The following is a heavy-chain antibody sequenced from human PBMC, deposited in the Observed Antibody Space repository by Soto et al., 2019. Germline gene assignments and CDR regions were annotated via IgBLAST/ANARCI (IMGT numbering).Heavy chain of an antibody. CDR3: ARNGVAARRGRTYYYYYMDV. V-gene: IGHV3-74*01. CDR2: IISDGGST. Sequence: EVQLVESGGGLVQPGGSLSLSCAASGFTLRSYGMTWVRQAPGKGLGWFSGIISDGGSTSYADSVKGRFTISRDNAKNTLYLQMNSLRAEDTAVYYCARNGVAARRGRTYYYYYMDVWGKGTTVTVSS. D-gene: IGHD6-6*01. CDR1: GFTLRSYG. J-gene: IGHJ6*03.